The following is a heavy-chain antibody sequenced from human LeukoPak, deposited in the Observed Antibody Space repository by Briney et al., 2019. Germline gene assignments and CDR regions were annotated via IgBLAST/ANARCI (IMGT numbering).Heavy chain of an antibody. CDR2: ISAYNGNT. Sequence: ASVKVSCKASGYTFTSYGISWVRQAPGQGLEWMGWISAYNGNTNYAQKLQGRVTMTTDTSISTAYMELSRLRSDDTAVYYCARQPIGILTGYYWFDPWGQGTLVTVSS. V-gene: IGHV1-18*01. CDR1: GYTFTSYG. D-gene: IGHD3-9*01. J-gene: IGHJ5*02. CDR3: ARQPIGILTGYYWFDP.